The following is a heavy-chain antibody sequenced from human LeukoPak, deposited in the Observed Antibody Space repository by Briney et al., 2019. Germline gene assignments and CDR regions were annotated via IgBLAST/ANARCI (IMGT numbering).Heavy chain of an antibody. D-gene: IGHD1-14*01. CDR3: ARSRSGTMLTQKSNWFDP. CDR2: IYPGDSDT. J-gene: IGHJ5*02. V-gene: IGHV5-51*01. Sequence: GESLKISCKGSGYSFTSYWIGWVRQMPGKGLEWMGIIYPGDSDTRYSPSFQGQVTISADKSSSTAYLQWSSLKASDTAMYYCARSRSGTMLTQKSNWFDPWGQGTLVTVSS. CDR1: GYSFTSYW.